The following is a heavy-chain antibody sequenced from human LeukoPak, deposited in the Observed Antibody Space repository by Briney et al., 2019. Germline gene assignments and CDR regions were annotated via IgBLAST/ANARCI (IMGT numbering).Heavy chain of an antibody. CDR3: AREWSYADYYDY. Sequence: ASVKVSCTASGYTFTDYYIHWVRQAPGQGLEWMGRVNPNTGDTNSAQKFQGRVTMTLDTSINTAYMELSRLRSDDTALYYCAREWSYADYYDYWGQGTLVTVSP. V-gene: IGHV1-2*06. CDR1: GYTFTDYY. J-gene: IGHJ4*02. CDR2: VNPNTGDT. D-gene: IGHD2-2*01.